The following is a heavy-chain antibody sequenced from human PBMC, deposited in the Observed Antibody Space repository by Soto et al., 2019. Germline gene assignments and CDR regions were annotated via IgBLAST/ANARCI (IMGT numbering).Heavy chain of an antibody. V-gene: IGHV1-46*01. Sequence: QVHLVQSGAEVKKPGASERVSCKASGFTFTSYYMHWVRQAPGQGLEWMGLINPYDDTTDYAQKFQGRFTVTRDTSTNIVYMELSSLRSDDTAVYYCAREGAAAAKMFDYWDQGTLVTVSS. CDR1: GFTFTSYY. CDR2: INPYDDTT. CDR3: AREGAAAAKMFDY. D-gene: IGHD6-13*01. J-gene: IGHJ4*02.